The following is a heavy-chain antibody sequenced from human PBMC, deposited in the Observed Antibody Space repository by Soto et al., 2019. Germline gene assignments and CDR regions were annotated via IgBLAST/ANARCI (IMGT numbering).Heavy chain of an antibody. J-gene: IGHJ4*02. D-gene: IGHD3-22*01. V-gene: IGHV3-21*01. CDR3: ARDLHCYDSGGSYGY. CDR2: ISSSSSYI. Sequence: EVQLVESGGGLVKPGGSLRLSCAASGFTFSSYSMNWVRQAPGKGLEWVSSISSSSSYIYYADSVKGRFTISRDNAKNSLYLQMNSLRAEDTAVYYCARDLHCYDSGGSYGYWGQGTLVTVSS. CDR1: GFTFSSYS.